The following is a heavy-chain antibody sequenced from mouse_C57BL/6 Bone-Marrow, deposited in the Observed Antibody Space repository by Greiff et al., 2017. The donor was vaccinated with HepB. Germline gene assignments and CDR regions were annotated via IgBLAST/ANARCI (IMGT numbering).Heavy chain of an antibody. V-gene: IGHV3-6*01. CDR1: GYSITSGYY. CDR3: APDGDYDAMDY. CDR2: ISYDGSN. Sequence: EVQLQQSGPGLVKPSQSLSLTCSVTGYSITSGYYWNWIRQFPGNKLEWMGYISYDGSNNYNPSLKNRISITRDTSKNQFFLKLNSVTTEDTATYYCAPDGDYDAMDYWGQGTSVTVSS. D-gene: IGHD1-1*01. J-gene: IGHJ4*01.